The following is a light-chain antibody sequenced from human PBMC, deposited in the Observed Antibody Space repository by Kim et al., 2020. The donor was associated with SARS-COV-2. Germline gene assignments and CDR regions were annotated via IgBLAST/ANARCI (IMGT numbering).Light chain of an antibody. CDR3: QQFNSYPPLLT. CDR2: DAS. J-gene: IGKJ4*01. CDR1: QGISSA. V-gene: IGKV1-13*02. Sequence: AIQLTQSPSSLSASVGDRVTITCRASQGISSALAWYQQKPGKAPKLLIYDASSLESGVPSRFSGSGSGTDFTLTISSLQPEDFATYYCQQFNSYPPLLTFGGGTKLEI.